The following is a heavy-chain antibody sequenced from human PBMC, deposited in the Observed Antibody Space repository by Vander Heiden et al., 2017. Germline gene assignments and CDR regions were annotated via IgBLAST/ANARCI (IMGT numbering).Heavy chain of an antibody. V-gene: IGHV3-33*01. D-gene: IGHD3-10*01. CDR3: ARDGRVRGIIIRPYYYYGMDV. CDR1: GFTLSNYG. Sequence: VQLVESGGVVVQPGRSLRLAWEASGFTLSNYGIHWARQGPGKGLEWVAVTWYDGRRKYFADPVQDRFSISRDNSKVFLQMNSLRAEDTAVYYCARDGRVRGIIIRPYYYYGMDVWGQGTAVTVSS. CDR2: TWYDGRRK. J-gene: IGHJ6*02.